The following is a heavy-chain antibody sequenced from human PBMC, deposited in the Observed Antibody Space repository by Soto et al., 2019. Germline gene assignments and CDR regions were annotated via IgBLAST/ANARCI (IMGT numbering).Heavy chain of an antibody. J-gene: IGHJ4*02. CDR1: GGSISNSSYY. V-gene: IGHV4-39*01. D-gene: IGHD3-9*01. CDR2: IYYSGST. Sequence: SETLSLTCTVSGGSISNSSYYWGWIRQPPGKGLEWIASIYYSGSTYYNPSLQTRVTISLDKSKSQFSLRLNSVAAADSAVYFCARLEGLATISYYFDFWGQGAQVTVSS. CDR3: ARLEGLATISYYFDF.